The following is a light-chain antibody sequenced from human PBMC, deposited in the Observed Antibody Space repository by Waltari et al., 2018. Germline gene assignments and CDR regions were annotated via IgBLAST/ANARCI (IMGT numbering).Light chain of an antibody. CDR3: QQYGRSPRT. V-gene: IGKV3-20*01. CDR2: GAS. J-gene: IGKJ1*01. CDR1: QDVNSNY. Sequence: EIVLTQSPGTLSLSPGERASLSCRASQDVNSNYLARYQQKPGQAPRLLIYGASSRATGIPDRFSGSGYGTDFTLTISRLEPEDFAVYYCQQYGRSPRTFGQGTKVEIK.